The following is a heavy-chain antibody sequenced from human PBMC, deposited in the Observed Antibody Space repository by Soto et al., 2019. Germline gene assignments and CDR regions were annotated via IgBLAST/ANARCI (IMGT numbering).Heavy chain of an antibody. J-gene: IGHJ4*02. CDR3: ARNKDGPFDY. CDR1: GFTFISYA. CDR2: ISGSGGST. V-gene: IGHV3-23*01. Sequence: GGFLRLSCAASGFTFISYAMSWVRQAPGKGLEWVSAISGSGGSTYYADSVKGRFTISRDNAKNSLYLQMNSLRDEDTAVYYCARNKDGPFDYWGRGTRFTVS.